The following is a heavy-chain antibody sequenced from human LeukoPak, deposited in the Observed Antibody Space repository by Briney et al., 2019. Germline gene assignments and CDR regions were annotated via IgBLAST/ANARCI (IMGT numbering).Heavy chain of an antibody. J-gene: IGHJ6*02. CDR1: GFTFSSYS. Sequence: GGSLRLSRAASGFTFSSYSMNWVRQAPGKGLEWVSSISSSSSYIYYADSVKGRFTISRDNSKNTLYLQMNSLRAEDTAVYYCARRRGSGWDDYYYYGMDVWGQGTTVTVSS. CDR2: ISSSSSYI. CDR3: ARRRGSGWDDYYYYGMDV. D-gene: IGHD6-19*01. V-gene: IGHV3-21*01.